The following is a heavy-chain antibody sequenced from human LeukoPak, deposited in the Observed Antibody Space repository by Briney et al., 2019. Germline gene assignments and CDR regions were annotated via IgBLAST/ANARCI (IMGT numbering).Heavy chain of an antibody. V-gene: IGHV3-11*06. J-gene: IGHJ3*02. CDR2: ISSSSSYT. Sequence: GGSLRLSCAASGFTFSDYYMSWIRQAPGKGLEWVSYISSSSSYTNYADSVKGRFTISRDNSENTLFLQMKSLRAEDTAVYYCTREGYYAFDIWGQGTMVTVSS. CDR1: GFTFSDYY. D-gene: IGHD3-22*01. CDR3: TREGYYAFDI.